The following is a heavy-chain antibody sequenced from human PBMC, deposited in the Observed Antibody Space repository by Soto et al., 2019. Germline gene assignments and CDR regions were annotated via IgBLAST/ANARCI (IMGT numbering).Heavy chain of an antibody. Sequence: EVQLVESGGGLVQPGGSLRLSCSASGFTFSSYAMHWVRQAPGKGLEYVSAISSNGGSTYYADSVKGRFTISRDNSKNTLYLQMSSLRAEDTAVYYCVKDWGYYGSGSPFDYWGQGTLVTVSS. J-gene: IGHJ4*02. CDR2: ISSNGGST. CDR3: VKDWGYYGSGSPFDY. CDR1: GFTFSSYA. V-gene: IGHV3-64D*06. D-gene: IGHD3-10*01.